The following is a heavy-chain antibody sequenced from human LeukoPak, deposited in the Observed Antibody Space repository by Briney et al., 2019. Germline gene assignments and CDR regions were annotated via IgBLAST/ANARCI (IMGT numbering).Heavy chain of an antibody. Sequence: ASVKVSCKASGYTFTGYYIHWVRQAPGQGLEWMGWNNPNSGGTFYAQKFQGRVSMTRDTSISTAHMELNRLRSDDTAVYYCARYGTVTTDFDYWGQGTLVTVSS. CDR3: ARYGTVTTDFDY. CDR1: GYTFTGYY. D-gene: IGHD4-17*01. CDR2: NNPNSGGT. V-gene: IGHV1-2*02. J-gene: IGHJ4*02.